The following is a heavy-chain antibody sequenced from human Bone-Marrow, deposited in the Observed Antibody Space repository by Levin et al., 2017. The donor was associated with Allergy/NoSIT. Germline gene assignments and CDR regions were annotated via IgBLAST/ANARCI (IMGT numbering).Heavy chain of an antibody. CDR3: ARPQPPHGRFDP. D-gene: IGHD1-14*01. J-gene: IGHJ5*02. Sequence: ASVKVSCKASGYIFTGYYLHWIRQAPGQGLQWMGRINPNNGDTTYARKFQGRINMTRDTSINTAYMSLINLRSDDTALYFCARPQPPHGRFDPWGQGTLVIVSS. V-gene: IGHV1-2*06. CDR2: INPNNGDT. CDR1: GYIFTGYY.